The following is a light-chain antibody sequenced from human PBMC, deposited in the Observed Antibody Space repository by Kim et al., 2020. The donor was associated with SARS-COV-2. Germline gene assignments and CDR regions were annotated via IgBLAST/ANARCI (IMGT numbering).Light chain of an antibody. Sequence: EIVLTQSPATLSASPGERATLSCRASQSVSSYLAWYQQKPGQAPRLLIYDASNRATGIPARFSGSGSGTDFTLTISSLEPEDFAVYYCQQRSNWQYTFGQGTKLEI. CDR2: DAS. CDR3: QQRSNWQYT. CDR1: QSVSSY. J-gene: IGKJ2*01. V-gene: IGKV3-11*01.